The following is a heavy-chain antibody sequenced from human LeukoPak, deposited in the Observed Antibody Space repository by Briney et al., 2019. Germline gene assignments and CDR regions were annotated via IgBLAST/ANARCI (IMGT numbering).Heavy chain of an antibody. CDR1: GGSFSGYY. Sequence: SETLSLTCAVYGGSFSGYYWSWIRQPPGKGLEWIGEINHSGSTNYNPSLKSRVTISVDTSKNQFSLKLSSVTAADTAVYYCARRRLRGYSYVHWYFDLWGRGTLATVSS. J-gene: IGHJ2*01. D-gene: IGHD5-18*01. V-gene: IGHV4-34*01. CDR2: INHSGST. CDR3: ARRRLRGYSYVHWYFDL.